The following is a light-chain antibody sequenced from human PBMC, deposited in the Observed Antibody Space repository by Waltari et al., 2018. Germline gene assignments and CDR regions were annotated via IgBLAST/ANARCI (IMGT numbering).Light chain of an antibody. CDR2: KAS. CDR3: QRYSGYPPT. CDR1: QIINTW. J-gene: IGKJ4*01. Sequence: DIQMTQFPSTLSASVGDRITITCRASQIINTWLAWYQQKPGKDPKLLISKASSLQSEVPSRFCGSGFGTEFTLTISSLQPDDSATYYCQRYSGYPPTFGGGTKVEIK. V-gene: IGKV1-5*03.